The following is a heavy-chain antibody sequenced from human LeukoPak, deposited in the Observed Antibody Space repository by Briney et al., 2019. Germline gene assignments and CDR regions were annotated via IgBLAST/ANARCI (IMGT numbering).Heavy chain of an antibody. CDR2: IIPILGIA. V-gene: IGHV1-69*04. D-gene: IGHD3-9*01. Sequence: ASVKVSCKASGCTFSSYAISWVRQAPGQGLEWMGRIIPILGIANYAQKFQGRVTITADKSTSTAYMELSSLRSEDTAVYYCARDVYDILTGRRGNWFDPWGQGTLVTVSS. J-gene: IGHJ5*02. CDR3: ARDVYDILTGRRGNWFDP. CDR1: GCTFSSYA.